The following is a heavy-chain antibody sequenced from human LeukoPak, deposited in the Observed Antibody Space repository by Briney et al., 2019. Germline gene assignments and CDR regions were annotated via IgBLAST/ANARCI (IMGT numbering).Heavy chain of an antibody. CDR3: AREPTTNCFDS. CDR2: ISGSGTTI. V-gene: IGHV3-48*02. Sequence: GGSLRLSCAASGFSFGSYSMNWVRLAPGKGLEWVSYISGSGTTIYYADSVRGRFTISRDNAKNSLFLQRNSLRDEDTAVYYCAREPTTNCFDSWGQGTLVTVSS. CDR1: GFSFGSYS. D-gene: IGHD1-1*01. J-gene: IGHJ5*01.